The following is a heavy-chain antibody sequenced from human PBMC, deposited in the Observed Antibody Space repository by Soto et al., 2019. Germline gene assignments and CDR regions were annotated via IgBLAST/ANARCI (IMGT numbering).Heavy chain of an antibody. CDR1: GFTFSSYS. Sequence: GGSLRLSCAASGFTFSSYSMNWVRQAPGKGLEWVSSISSSSSYIYYADSVKGRFTISRDNAKNSLYLQMNSLRAEDTAVYYCARDPEKYNWNSGNYYYYGMDVWGQGTTVTVSS. CDR2: ISSSSSYI. V-gene: IGHV3-21*01. CDR3: ARDPEKYNWNSGNYYYYGMDV. D-gene: IGHD1-7*01. J-gene: IGHJ6*02.